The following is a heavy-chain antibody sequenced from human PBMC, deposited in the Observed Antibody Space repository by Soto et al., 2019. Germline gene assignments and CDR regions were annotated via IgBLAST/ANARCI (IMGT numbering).Heavy chain of an antibody. Sequence: QVQLAQSGAEVKEPGASVKVSCKASGYTFVSYGISWVRQAPGQGLEWMGWISPYNGNTNYAQKFQGRVTMTTDTSTSTVYMELRSLRSDDTAVYYCSRDAQKWLVAAFDIWGQGTMVTVSS. D-gene: IGHD6-19*01. J-gene: IGHJ3*02. V-gene: IGHV1-18*01. CDR3: SRDAQKWLVAAFDI. CDR1: GYTFVSYG. CDR2: ISPYNGNT.